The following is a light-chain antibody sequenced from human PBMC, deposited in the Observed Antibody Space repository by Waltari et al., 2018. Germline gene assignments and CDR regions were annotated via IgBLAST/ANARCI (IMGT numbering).Light chain of an antibody. CDR3: QQYGSSPGT. V-gene: IGKV3-20*01. Sequence: DIVLTQSPATLSLSTGDRATLSCRASQSVSSSYLAWYQQKPGQAPRLLIYGASSRATGIPDRFSGSGSGTDFTLTISRLEPEDFAVYYCQQYGSSPGTFGQGTKVEIK. CDR2: GAS. CDR1: QSVSSSY. J-gene: IGKJ1*01.